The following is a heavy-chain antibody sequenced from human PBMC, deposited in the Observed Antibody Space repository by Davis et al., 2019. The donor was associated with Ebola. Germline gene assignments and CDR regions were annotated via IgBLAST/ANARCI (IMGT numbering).Heavy chain of an antibody. J-gene: IGHJ4*02. CDR2: TNPDASEK. Sequence: GESLKISCAGSQFNFTGAWMNWVRQAPGKGLEWVASTNPDASEKYYVDSARGRFTISRDNAKKSLYLQMNSLRVEDTAEYYCAKDGPGVNWYFFDFWGQGTLVTVSS. V-gene: IGHV3-7*03. CDR1: QFNFTGAW. CDR3: AKDGPGVNWYFFDF. D-gene: IGHD1-1*01.